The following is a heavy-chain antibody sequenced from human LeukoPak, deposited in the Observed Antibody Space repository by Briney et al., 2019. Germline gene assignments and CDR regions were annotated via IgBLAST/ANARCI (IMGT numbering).Heavy chain of an antibody. CDR1: GFTLSSYA. Sequence: GGSLRLSCAASGFTLSSYAMSWVRQAPGKGLEWVSSISGSGDSTYNADTVKGRFTISRDNAKSTVFLQMNSLRAEDTALYYCARDARSRVILTGYSLWGQGTQVTVSS. V-gene: IGHV3-23*01. J-gene: IGHJ4*02. D-gene: IGHD3-9*01. CDR3: ARDARSRVILTGYSL. CDR2: ISGSGDST.